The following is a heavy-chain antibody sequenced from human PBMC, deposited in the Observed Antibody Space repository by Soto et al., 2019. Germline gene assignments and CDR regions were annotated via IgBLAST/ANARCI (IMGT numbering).Heavy chain of an antibody. V-gene: IGHV3-33*01. J-gene: IGHJ4*02. CDR1: GFTFSSYG. D-gene: IGHD3-22*01. CDR2: IWYDGSNK. Sequence: QVQLVESGGGVVQPGRSLRLSCAASGFTFSSYGMHWVRQAPGKGLEWVAVIWYDGSNKYYADSVKGRFTISRDNSKNXLYLQMNSLRAEDTAVYYCARDYDSSGYPRYYFDYWGQGTLVTVSS. CDR3: ARDYDSSGYPRYYFDY.